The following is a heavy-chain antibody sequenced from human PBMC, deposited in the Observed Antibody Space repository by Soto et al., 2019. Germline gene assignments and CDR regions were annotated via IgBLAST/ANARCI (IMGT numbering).Heavy chain of an antibody. V-gene: IGHV3-15*07. CDR3: TADLYSSSAWANDY. Sequence: GGSLRLSCAASGFTCSDTWMSWVRQATSKGLEWIARIKHRPDAGTTDYAAPVKGRFTISRDDSRSTVFLQMDGLKVEDTAVYYCTADLYSSSAWANDYWDQGTPVTVSS. CDR1: GFTCSDTW. CDR2: IKHRPDAGTT. J-gene: IGHJ4*02. D-gene: IGHD6-19*01.